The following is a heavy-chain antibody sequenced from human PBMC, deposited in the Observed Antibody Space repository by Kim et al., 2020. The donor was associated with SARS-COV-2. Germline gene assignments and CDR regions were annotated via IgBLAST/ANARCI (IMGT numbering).Heavy chain of an antibody. V-gene: IGHV1-46*01. D-gene: IGHD5-18*01. CDR1: GYTFTSYY. CDR3: ARAPRTRYSYGSSYYYGMDV. CDR2: INPSGGST. Sequence: ASVKVSCKASGYTFTSYYMHWVRQAPGQGLEWMGIINPSGGSTSYAQKFQGRVTMTRDTSTSTVYMELSSLRSEDTAVYYCARAPRTRYSYGSSYYYGMDVRGQGTTVTVSS. J-gene: IGHJ6*02.